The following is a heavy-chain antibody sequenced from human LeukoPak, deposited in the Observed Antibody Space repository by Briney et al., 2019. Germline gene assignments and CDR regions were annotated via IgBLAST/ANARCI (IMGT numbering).Heavy chain of an antibody. J-gene: IGHJ3*02. D-gene: IGHD6-13*01. CDR2: INHSGST. Sequence: PSETLSLTCAVYGGSFSGYYWSWIRQPPGKGLEWIGEINHSGSTNYNPSLKSRVTISVDTSKNQFSLKLSSVTAADTAVYYCARKSSSSWYGAFDIWGQGTMVTVSS. CDR3: ARKSSSSWYGAFDI. V-gene: IGHV4-34*01. CDR1: GGSFSGYY.